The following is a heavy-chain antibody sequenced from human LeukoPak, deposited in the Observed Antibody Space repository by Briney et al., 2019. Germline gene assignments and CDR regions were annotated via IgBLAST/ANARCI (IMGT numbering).Heavy chain of an antibody. CDR2: ISGTGTST. V-gene: IGHV3-23*01. CDR3: ALSVWSGYLDY. CDR1: GFTFRNYA. Sequence: GGSLRLSCAASGFTFRNYALSWVRQAPGKGQEWVAGISGTGTSTYYIDSVKGRFTISRDNSKNTLYLQMNSLRAEDTAVYYCALSVWSGYLDYWGQGTLVTVSS. D-gene: IGHD3-3*01. J-gene: IGHJ4*02.